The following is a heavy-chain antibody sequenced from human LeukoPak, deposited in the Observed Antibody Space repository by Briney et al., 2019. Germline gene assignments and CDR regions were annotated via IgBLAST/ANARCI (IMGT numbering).Heavy chain of an antibody. J-gene: IGHJ1*01. V-gene: IGHV3-66*01. CDR2: IYSGGST. CDR3: ARSKVADREYFQH. D-gene: IGHD6-19*01. Sequence: PGGSLRLSCAASGFTVSSNYMSWVRQAPGKGLEWVSVIYSGGSTYYADSVKGRFTISRDNSKNTLYLQMNSLRAEDTAVYYCARSKVADREYFQHWGQGTLVTVSS. CDR1: GFTVSSNY.